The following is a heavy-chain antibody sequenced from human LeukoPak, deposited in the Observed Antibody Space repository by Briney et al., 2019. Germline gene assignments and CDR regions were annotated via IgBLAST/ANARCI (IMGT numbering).Heavy chain of an antibody. V-gene: IGHV3-23*01. J-gene: IGHJ6*01. Sequence: GGSLRLSCAVSGITLSNYGMSWVGQAPGKGLEWVAGISDSGGSTKYADSVKGRFTISRDNTENSLYLQMNSLRAEDTAVYYCARGSEGYCSGGGCYYGMDAWGQGTTVTVSS. CDR2: ISDSGGST. CDR3: ARGSEGYCSGGGCYYGMDA. CDR1: GITLSNYG. D-gene: IGHD2-15*01.